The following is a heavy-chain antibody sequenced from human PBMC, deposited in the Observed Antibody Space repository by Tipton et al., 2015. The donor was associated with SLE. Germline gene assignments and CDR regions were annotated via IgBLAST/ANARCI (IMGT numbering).Heavy chain of an antibody. CDR1: GFTVSSNY. D-gene: IGHD6-25*01. V-gene: IGHV3-66*01. CDR2: IYSGGST. J-gene: IGHJ4*02. Sequence: LSLTCAASGFTVSSNYMSWVRQAPGKGLEWVSVIYSGGSTYYADSVKGRFTISRDNSKNTLYLQMNSLRAEDTAVYYCARDKRMDYWGQGTLVTVSS. CDR3: ARDKRMDY.